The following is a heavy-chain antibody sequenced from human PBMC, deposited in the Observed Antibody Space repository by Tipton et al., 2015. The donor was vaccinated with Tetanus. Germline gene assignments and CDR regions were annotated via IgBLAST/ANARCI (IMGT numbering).Heavy chain of an antibody. CDR1: GGSISSGGYY. J-gene: IGHJ4*02. Sequence: TLSLTCTVSGGSISSGGYYWSWIRQHPGKGLEWIGYIYYSYDSGSTKYNPSLKSRVTISVNTSKNQFSLRLTSVTAADTAVYYCARGFGSNWYYFDYWGQGTLVTVSS. CDR2: IYYSYDSGST. D-gene: IGHD6-13*01. V-gene: IGHV4-61*08. CDR3: ARGFGSNWYYFDY.